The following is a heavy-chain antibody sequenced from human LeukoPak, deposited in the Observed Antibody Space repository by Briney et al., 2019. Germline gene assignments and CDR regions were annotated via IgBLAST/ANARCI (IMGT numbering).Heavy chain of an antibody. Sequence: GGSLRLSCAASGFTLDDYAMHWVRQAPGKDLEWVSGISWNSGSIGYADSVKGRFTISRDNAKNSLYLQMNSLRAEDTALYYCAKDTDYGGNSVRFDYWGQGTLVTVSS. CDR1: GFTLDDYA. CDR3: AKDTDYGGNSVRFDY. V-gene: IGHV3-9*01. CDR2: ISWNSGSI. J-gene: IGHJ4*02. D-gene: IGHD4-23*01.